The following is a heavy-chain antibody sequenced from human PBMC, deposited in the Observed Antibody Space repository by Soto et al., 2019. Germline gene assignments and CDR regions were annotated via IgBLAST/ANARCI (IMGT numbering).Heavy chain of an antibody. CDR1: GFTFSSYG. D-gene: IGHD3-10*01. Sequence: GGSLRLSCAASGFTFSSYGMHWVRQAPGRGLEWVAVISYDGSNKFYVDSVKGRFTISRDNSKNTLYLQMNSLRAEDTAVYYCAKSRGSGNNGMDVWGQGTTVTVSS. CDR3: AKSRGSGNNGMDV. V-gene: IGHV3-30*18. J-gene: IGHJ6*02. CDR2: ISYDGSNK.